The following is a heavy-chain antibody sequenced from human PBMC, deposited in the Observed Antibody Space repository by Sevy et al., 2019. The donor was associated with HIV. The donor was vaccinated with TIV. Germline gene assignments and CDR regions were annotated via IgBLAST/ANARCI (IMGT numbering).Heavy chain of an antibody. CDR1: GFTFSSFF. D-gene: IGHD1-20*01. CDR2: IKQDGSEK. Sequence: GGSLRLSCAASGFTFSSFFMSWVRQAPGKGLEWVANIKQDGSEKYYVDSVKGRFTISRDNARNSVYLQMNSLRAEDTGVYYCARDLTAPYYYYGMDVRGQGTMVTVSS. J-gene: IGHJ6*02. V-gene: IGHV3-7*01. CDR3: ARDLTAPYYYYGMDV.